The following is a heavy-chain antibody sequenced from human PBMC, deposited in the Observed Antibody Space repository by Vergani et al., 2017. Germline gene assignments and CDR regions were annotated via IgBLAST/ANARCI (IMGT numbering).Heavy chain of an antibody. Sequence: QLQLQESGPGLVKPSETLSLTCTVSGGSISSSSYYWGWIRQPPGKGLEWIGYIYYSGSTYYNPSLKSRVTISVDTSKNQFSLKLSSVTAADTAVYYCARYPSTIFGVAASFDYWGQGTLVTVSS. CDR3: ARYPSTIFGVAASFDY. V-gene: IGHV4-31*03. J-gene: IGHJ4*02. D-gene: IGHD3-3*01. CDR2: IYYSGST. CDR1: GGSISSSSYY.